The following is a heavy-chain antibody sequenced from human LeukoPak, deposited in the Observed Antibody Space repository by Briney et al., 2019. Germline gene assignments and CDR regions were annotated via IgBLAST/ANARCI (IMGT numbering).Heavy chain of an antibody. Sequence: SETLSLTCAVYGGSFSGYYWSWIRQPPGKGLEWIGEINHSGSTNYNPSLKSRVTISVDTSKNQFSLKLSSVTAADTAVYYCARGLARMAVAEGDYWGQGTLVTVSS. V-gene: IGHV4-34*01. CDR1: GGSFSGYY. D-gene: IGHD6-19*01. J-gene: IGHJ4*02. CDR2: INHSGST. CDR3: ARGLARMAVAEGDY.